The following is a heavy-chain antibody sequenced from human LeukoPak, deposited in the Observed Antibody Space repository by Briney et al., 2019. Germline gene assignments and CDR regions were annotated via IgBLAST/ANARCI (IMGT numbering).Heavy chain of an antibody. CDR1: GGSISSSSYY. D-gene: IGHD3-16*01. Sequence: SETLSLTCTVSGGSISSSSYYWGWIRQPPGKGLEWIGSIYYSGGTYYNPSLKSRVTISVDTSKNQFSLKLSSVTAADTAVYYCARQEIVSLYGGYYDYRGQGTLVTVSS. J-gene: IGHJ4*02. CDR2: IYYSGGT. V-gene: IGHV4-39*07. CDR3: ARQEIVSLYGGYYDY.